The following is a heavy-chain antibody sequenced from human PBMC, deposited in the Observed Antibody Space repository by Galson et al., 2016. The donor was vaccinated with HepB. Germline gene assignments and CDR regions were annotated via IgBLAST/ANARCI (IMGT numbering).Heavy chain of an antibody. V-gene: IGHV1-69*13. D-gene: IGHD2/OR15-2a*01. Sequence: SVKVSCKASGGTFSSSSISWVRQAPGQGLEWMGGIIPIFNTSMYAQKFQDRVTISADEATSTVYLEMGSLTPEDTALYYCARPRMTYYFYEIDVWGQGTRVTVSS. CDR3: ARPRMTYYFYEIDV. CDR2: IIPIFNTS. CDR1: GGTFSSSS. J-gene: IGHJ6*02.